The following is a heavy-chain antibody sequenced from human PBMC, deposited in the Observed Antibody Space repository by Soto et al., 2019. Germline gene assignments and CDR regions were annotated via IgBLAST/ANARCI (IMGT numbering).Heavy chain of an antibody. Sequence: QVQLQESGPGLVKPSGTLSLTCAVSGASISSDNRWTWVRQPPGEGLEWMGEISQSGTTKYNPSLASRVTSSVDKSKNQSSLRLTSMTAADTAVYYCAKKVAAALRLYYFFGLDVWGQGTTVTVSS. J-gene: IGHJ6*02. D-gene: IGHD2-15*01. CDR3: AKKVAAALRLYYFFGLDV. CDR1: GASISSDNR. V-gene: IGHV4-4*02. CDR2: ISQSGTT.